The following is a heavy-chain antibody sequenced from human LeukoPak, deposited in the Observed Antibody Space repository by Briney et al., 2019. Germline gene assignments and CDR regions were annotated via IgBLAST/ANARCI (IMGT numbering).Heavy chain of an antibody. CDR1: GYSFTSYW. D-gene: IGHD2-2*01. CDR3: ARPRSVTGSSTPARGGGGYSYGNYFDY. V-gene: IGHV5-51*01. Sequence: GESLKISCKGSGYSFTSYWIGWVRQIPGKGLEWMGIIYPGDSDTRYSPSFQGQVTISADKSISTAYLQWSSLKASDTAMYYCARPRSVTGSSTPARGGGGYSYGNYFDYWGQGTLVTVSS. J-gene: IGHJ4*02. CDR2: IYPGDSDT.